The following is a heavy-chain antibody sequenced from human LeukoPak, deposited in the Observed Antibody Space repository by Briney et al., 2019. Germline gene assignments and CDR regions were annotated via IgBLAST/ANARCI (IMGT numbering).Heavy chain of an antibody. D-gene: IGHD2-15*01. CDR1: GFTFSSYG. J-gene: IGHJ3*01. Sequence: GGSLRLSCAASGFTFSSYGMHWVRQAPGKGLEWVALIWYDGNNKYYADSVKGRFTISRDNSKNTLYLQLNSLRAEDTAVYYCARQHCSGGDCYFFDWGQGTMVTVSS. V-gene: IGHV3-33*01. CDR2: IWYDGNNK. CDR3: ARQHCSGGDCYFFD.